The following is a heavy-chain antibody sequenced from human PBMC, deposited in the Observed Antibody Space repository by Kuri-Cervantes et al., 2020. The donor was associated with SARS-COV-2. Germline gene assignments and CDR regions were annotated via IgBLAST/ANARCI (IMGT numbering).Heavy chain of an antibody. CDR2: INYSGGT. CDR1: GGSFSGYY. V-gene: IGHV4-34*01. Sequence: GPLRLSCDVYGGSFSGYYWTGIPQPPGKGLEWTGEINYSGGTNYNPSLKSLVTISLDTSKNEFSLKLTSVTAADAAVYYCARVPAAYCGGDCYRWGQGTLVTVSS. CDR3: ARVPAAYCGGDCYR. J-gene: IGHJ4*02. D-gene: IGHD2-21*02.